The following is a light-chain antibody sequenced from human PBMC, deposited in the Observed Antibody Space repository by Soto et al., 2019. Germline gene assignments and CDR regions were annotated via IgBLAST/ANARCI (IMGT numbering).Light chain of an antibody. J-gene: IGKJ2*01. V-gene: IGKV3-20*01. CDR3: QQYGSSISYT. CDR2: GAS. Sequence: VLTQSPGTLSLSPGERATLSCRASQTVSSNYLAWYQQKPGQAPRLLIYGASNRATGIPDRFSGSGSGTDFTLTISRLEPEDFAVYYCQQYGSSISYTFGQGTKLEIK. CDR1: QTVSSNY.